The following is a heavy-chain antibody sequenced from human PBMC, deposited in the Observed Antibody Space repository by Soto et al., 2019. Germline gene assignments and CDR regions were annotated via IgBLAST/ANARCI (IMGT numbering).Heavy chain of an antibody. J-gene: IGHJ4*02. Sequence: GGSLRLSCAASGFTFSSYWMSWVRQAPGKGLEWVANIKQDGSEKYYVDSVKGRFTISRDNAKNSLYLQMNSLRAEDTAVYYCARERRIAAAGPSFDYWGQGTLVTVSS. D-gene: IGHD6-13*01. CDR2: IKQDGSEK. CDR3: ARERRIAAAGPSFDY. CDR1: GFTFSSYW. V-gene: IGHV3-7*03.